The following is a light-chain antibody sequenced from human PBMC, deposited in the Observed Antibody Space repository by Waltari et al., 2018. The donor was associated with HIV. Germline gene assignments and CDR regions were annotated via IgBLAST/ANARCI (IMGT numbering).Light chain of an antibody. CDR1: QSVSSN. Sequence: EIVMTQSPATLSVSPGEGATLSCRASQSVSSNVAWYQQKHGQAPRLLIYGASTRDTGIPARFSGSGSGTEFTLTISSLQSEDFAVYYCQQYNNWPALTFGGGTKVEIK. CDR2: GAS. J-gene: IGKJ4*01. CDR3: QQYNNWPALT. V-gene: IGKV3-15*01.